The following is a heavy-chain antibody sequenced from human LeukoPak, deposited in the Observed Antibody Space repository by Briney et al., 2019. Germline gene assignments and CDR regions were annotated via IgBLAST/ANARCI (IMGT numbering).Heavy chain of an antibody. CDR3: ARRTGTTISWFDP. V-gene: IGHV3-48*03. D-gene: IGHD1-7*01. CDR2: ISSSGSTI. J-gene: IGHJ5*02. Sequence: GGSLRLSCAASGFTFSSYEMNWVRQAPGKGLEWVSYISSSGSTIYYADSVKGRFTISRDNAKNSLYLQMNSLRAEDTAVCYCARRTGTTISWFDPWGQGTLVTVSS. CDR1: GFTFSSYE.